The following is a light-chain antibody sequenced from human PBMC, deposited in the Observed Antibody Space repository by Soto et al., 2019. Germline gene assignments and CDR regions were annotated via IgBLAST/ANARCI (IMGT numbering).Light chain of an antibody. CDR3: EPWDDSLNGRV. J-gene: IGLJ3*02. CDR2: TNN. CDR1: SSNIGSNV. Sequence: QSVLTQPPSASGTPGQRVSISCSGSSSNIGSNVVNWYQQLPGAAPKLLIYTNNQRPSGVPGRFSGSKSGPSASLAISGLQSEDEASYYCEPWDDSLNGRVFGGGTKLTVL. V-gene: IGLV1-44*01.